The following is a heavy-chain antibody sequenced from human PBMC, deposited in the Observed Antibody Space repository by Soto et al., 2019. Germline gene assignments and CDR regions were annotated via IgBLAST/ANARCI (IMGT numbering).Heavy chain of an antibody. CDR2: IRGSGGTT. J-gene: IGHJ4*02. CDR3: AKFFVETGGSGGWPWTFHY. V-gene: IGHV3-23*01. Sequence: EVQLLESGGGLVQPGRSLRLSCAASGFTFSSYAMSWVRQAPGKGLEWVSAIRGSGGTTYYAASVKGRFTISRDNSKNTLVLQMNSLRADDTAVYYCAKFFVETGGSGGWPWTFHYWGQGTLVTVSS. CDR1: GFTFSSYA. D-gene: IGHD6-25*01.